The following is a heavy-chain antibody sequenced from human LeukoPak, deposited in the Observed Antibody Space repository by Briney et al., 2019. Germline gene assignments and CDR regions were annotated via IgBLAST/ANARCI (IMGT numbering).Heavy chain of an antibody. D-gene: IGHD1-26*01. Sequence: ASVKVSCNASGYSFTSYYMHWVRQAPGQGLEWMGIINLRGGSTSYAQKFQGRVTMTRDTSTNTVYMELSSLRSEDTAVYYCVVGATTVELDYWGQGTLVTVSS. CDR3: VVGATTVELDY. CDR1: GYSFTSYY. J-gene: IGHJ4*02. CDR2: INLRGGST. V-gene: IGHV1-46*01.